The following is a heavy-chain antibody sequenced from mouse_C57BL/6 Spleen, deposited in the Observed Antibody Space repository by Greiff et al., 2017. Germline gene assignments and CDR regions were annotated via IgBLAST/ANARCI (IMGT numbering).Heavy chain of an antibody. CDR2: IDPSDSYT. CDR1: GYTFTSYW. D-gene: IGHD1-1*01. Sequence: QVQLQQSGAELVMPGASVKLSCKASGYTFTSYWMHWVKQRPGQGLEWIGEIDPSDSYTNYNQKFKGKSTLTVDKSSSTAYMQLSSLTSEDAAVYYGGRRNDCGSSYYFDYWGQGTTLTVSS. CDR3: GRRNDCGSSYYFDY. V-gene: IGHV1-69*01. J-gene: IGHJ2*01.